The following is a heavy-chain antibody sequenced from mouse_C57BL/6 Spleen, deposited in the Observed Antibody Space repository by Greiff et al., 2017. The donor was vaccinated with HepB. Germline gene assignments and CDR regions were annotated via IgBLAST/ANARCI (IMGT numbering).Heavy chain of an antibody. V-gene: IGHV1-80*01. CDR2: IYPGDGDT. CDR3: ARGDCGTTVGAMDY. J-gene: IGHJ4*01. CDR1: GYAFSSYW. Sequence: VQLQQSGAELVKPGASVKISCKASGYAFSSYWMNWVKQRPGKGLEWIGQIYPGDGDTNYNGKFKGKATLTADKSSSTAYMQLSSLTSEDSAVYFCARGDCGTTVGAMDYWGQGNSVTVSS. D-gene: IGHD1-1*01.